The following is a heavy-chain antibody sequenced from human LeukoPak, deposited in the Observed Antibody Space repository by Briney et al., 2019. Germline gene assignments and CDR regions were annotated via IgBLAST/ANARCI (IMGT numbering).Heavy chain of an antibody. CDR2: IRYDGSKK. J-gene: IGHJ4*02. Sequence: GGSLRLSCAASGFSFSNYGMHWVRQAPGKGLEGVAFIRYDGSKKDYADSVKGRFTISRDNSKNTLFLQMNSLRAEDTAVYYCAKGGYKYDSSGHNYFDYWGQGTLVTVSS. CDR1: GFSFSNYG. V-gene: IGHV3-30*02. D-gene: IGHD3-22*01. CDR3: AKGGYKYDSSGHNYFDY.